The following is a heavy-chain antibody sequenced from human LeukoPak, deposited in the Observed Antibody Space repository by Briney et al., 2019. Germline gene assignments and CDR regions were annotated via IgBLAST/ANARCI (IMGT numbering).Heavy chain of an antibody. D-gene: IGHD3-22*01. J-gene: IGHJ5*01. CDR3: ARVDDSSGWFDY. V-gene: IGHV6-1*01. Sequence: SETLSLTCTVSGGSISRYYWSWIRQSPSRGLEWLGRTYYRSKWYNDYAVSMRRRITINADTSKNQFSLQLNSVTPEDTAVYYCARVDDSSGWFDYWGQGTLVTVSS. CDR1: GGSISRYY. CDR2: TYYRSKWYN.